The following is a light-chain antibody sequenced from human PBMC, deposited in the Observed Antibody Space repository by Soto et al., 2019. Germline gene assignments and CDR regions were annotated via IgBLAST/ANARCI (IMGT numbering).Light chain of an antibody. V-gene: IGLV2-23*01. Sequence: QSALTQPASVSGSPGQSITISCTGTSSDVGNYNLVSWYQQHPGKAPKLIIYEGSKRPSGVSNRFSGSKSGNTASLTISGFQTEDEADYYCCSYADLILFGGGTKLTVL. CDR2: EGS. CDR1: SSDVGNYNL. CDR3: CSYADLIL. J-gene: IGLJ2*01.